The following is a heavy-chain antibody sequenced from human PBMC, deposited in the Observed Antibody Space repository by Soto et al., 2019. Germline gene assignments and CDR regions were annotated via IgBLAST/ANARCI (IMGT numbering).Heavy chain of an antibody. CDR3: ARDREDHYFYGMDV. J-gene: IGHJ6*02. CDR2: INGSGGST. Sequence: GGSLRLSCAASGFTFILYAMRWVLEAPGKGLEGVSGINGSGGSTYYADSVKGRFTIFRDTAKNSLYLQMNSLRAEDTAVYFCARDREDHYFYGMDVWGQGTTDTVSS. CDR1: GFTFILYA. D-gene: IGHD1-26*01. V-gene: IGHV3-23*01.